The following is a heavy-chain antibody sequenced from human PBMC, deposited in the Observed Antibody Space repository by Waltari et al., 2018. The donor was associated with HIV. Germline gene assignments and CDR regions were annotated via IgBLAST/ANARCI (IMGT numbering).Heavy chain of an antibody. J-gene: IGHJ4*02. CDR3: AKGASGWSPGY. D-gene: IGHD6-19*01. Sequence: QVQLVESGGGVVQPGRSLRLSCAASGSTSRSYAMHWVRQAPGKGLEWVAVISYYGDNKYYADSVKGRFTISRDNSKNTLHLQMNSLRAEDTAVYYCAKGASGWSPGYWGQGTLVTVSS. V-gene: IGHV3-30*18. CDR2: ISYYGDNK. CDR1: GSTSRSYA.